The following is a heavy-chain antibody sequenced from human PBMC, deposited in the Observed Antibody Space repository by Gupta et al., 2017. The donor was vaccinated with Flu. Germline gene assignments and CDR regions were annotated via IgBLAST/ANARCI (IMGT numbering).Heavy chain of an antibody. Sequence: WVRQPPGKGLEWVAAVWYDGTNKYYADSVKGRFTISRDRSNISGYLQMNRLRAEDAAVYYCASAFGCYRYGMDYLRQGPRLTVS. V-gene: IGHV3-33*01. CDR2: VWYDGTNK. D-gene: IGHD3-16*02. CDR3: ASAFGCYRYGMDY. J-gene: IGHJ4*02.